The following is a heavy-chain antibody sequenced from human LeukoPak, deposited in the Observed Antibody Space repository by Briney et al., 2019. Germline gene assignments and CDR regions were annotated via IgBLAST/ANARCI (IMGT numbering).Heavy chain of an antibody. J-gene: IGHJ4*02. V-gene: IGHV3-21*04. D-gene: IGHD2-15*01. CDR1: GFTFSSYS. CDR2: ISSSSSYI. Sequence: GGSLRLSCAASGFTFSSYSMNWVRQAPGKGLEWVSSISSSSSYIFYADSVKGRFTISRDNAKSTLYLQMSSLRAEDTAVYYCAKAPKGVGFCSGGSCYLLDYWGQGSLVTFSS. CDR3: AKAPKGVGFCSGGSCYLLDY.